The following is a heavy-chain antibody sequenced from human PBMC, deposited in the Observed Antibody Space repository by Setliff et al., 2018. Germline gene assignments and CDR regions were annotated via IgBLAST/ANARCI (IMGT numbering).Heavy chain of an antibody. CDR3: TRLEKSGYLGLDY. CDR1: GFTFTSYW. D-gene: IGHD3-22*01. V-gene: IGHV3-7*03. J-gene: IGHJ4*02. CDR2: IKQDGSEK. Sequence: PGGSLRLSCEASGFTFTSYWMSWVRQAPGKGLEWVANIKQDGSEKYYVDSVKGRFAISRDNAKNSLYLQMNSLRAEDTAVYYCTRLEKSGYLGLDYWGKGTLVTVSS.